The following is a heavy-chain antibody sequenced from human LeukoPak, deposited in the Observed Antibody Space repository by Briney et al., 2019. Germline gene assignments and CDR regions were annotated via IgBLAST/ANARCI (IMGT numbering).Heavy chain of an antibody. Sequence: GASVKVSCKVSGYTLTELSMHWVRQAPGKGLEWMGGFNPEDGETIYAQKFQGRVTMTEDASTDTAYMELSSLRSEDTAVYYCATLPPYYDILTGYPTGQGYWGQGTLVTVSS. CDR1: GYTLTELS. CDR3: ATLPPYYDILTGYPTGQGY. D-gene: IGHD3-9*01. CDR2: FNPEDGET. J-gene: IGHJ4*02. V-gene: IGHV1-24*01.